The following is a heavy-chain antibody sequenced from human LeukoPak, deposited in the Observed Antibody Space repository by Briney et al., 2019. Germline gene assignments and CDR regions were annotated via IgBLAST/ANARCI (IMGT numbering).Heavy chain of an antibody. Sequence: QTGGSLRLSCAASGFTLRSYDMHWVRQVTGKGLEWVSAIGISDDTYYQGSVKGRFTISRENAKNSLYLQMNSLTAGDMAVYYCARGGIQVSGIDEIDYWGQGTLVTVSS. CDR3: ARGGIQVSGIDEIDY. CDR1: GFTLRSYD. V-gene: IGHV3-13*01. CDR2: IGISDDT. J-gene: IGHJ4*02. D-gene: IGHD6-19*01.